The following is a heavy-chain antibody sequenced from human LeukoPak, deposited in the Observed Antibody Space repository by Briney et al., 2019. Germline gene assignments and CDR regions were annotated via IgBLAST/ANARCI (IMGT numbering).Heavy chain of an antibody. D-gene: IGHD5-12*01. J-gene: IGHJ4*02. CDR1: RFTFSNSV. CDR3: AKSYNGYESKPDY. CDR2: ISNSGGRT. V-gene: IGHV3-23*01. Sequence: PGGSLRLSCAASRFTFSNSVMSWVRQAPGKGLEWVSSISNSGGRTFYTDSVKGRFTISRDNSKITLYLQMNSLRAEDTAVYYCAKSYNGYESKPDYWGQGTLVTVSS.